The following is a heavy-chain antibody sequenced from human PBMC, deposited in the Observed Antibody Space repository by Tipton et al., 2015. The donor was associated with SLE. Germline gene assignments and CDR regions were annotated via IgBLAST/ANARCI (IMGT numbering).Heavy chain of an antibody. CDR1: GGSISSGYYY. D-gene: IGHD6-6*01. Sequence: TLSLTCSVSGGSISSGYYYWSWIRQPAGKGLEYIGRVYASGNINYNPSLKSRVTISIDTSKNQFSLKLSSVTAADTAVYYCARGWSSSSYYYYYMDVWGKGTTVTVSS. J-gene: IGHJ6*03. CDR2: VYASGNI. V-gene: IGHV4-61*02. CDR3: ARGWSSSSYYYYYMDV.